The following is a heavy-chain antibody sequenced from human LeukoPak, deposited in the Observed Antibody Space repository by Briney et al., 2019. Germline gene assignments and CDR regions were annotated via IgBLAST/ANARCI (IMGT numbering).Heavy chain of an antibody. V-gene: IGHV4-38-2*02. CDR2: IYHSGST. Sequence: SETLSLTCTVSGYFLTNGYYWGWIRQPPGKGLEWIGSIYHSGSTYYNPSLKSRVSISVDTSKNQFSLNLSSVTAADTAVYYCARVRHIVVVTATLWYFDLWGRGNLVPVSS. J-gene: IGHJ2*01. CDR1: GYFLTNGYY. CDR3: ARVRHIVVVTATLWYFDL. D-gene: IGHD2-21*02.